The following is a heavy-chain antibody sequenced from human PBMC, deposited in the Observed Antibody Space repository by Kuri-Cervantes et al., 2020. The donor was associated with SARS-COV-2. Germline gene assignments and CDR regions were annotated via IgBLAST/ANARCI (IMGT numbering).Heavy chain of an antibody. CDR1: GGSISSYY. Sequence: SETLSLTCTVSGGSISSYYWSWIRQPPGKGLEWIGYIYYSGSTNYNPSLKSRVTISVDTSKNQFSLKPSSVTAADTAVYYCAREGYCSGGSCFDYWGQGTLVTVSS. CDR2: IYYSGST. J-gene: IGHJ4*02. D-gene: IGHD2-15*01. CDR3: AREGYCSGGSCFDY. V-gene: IGHV4-59*01.